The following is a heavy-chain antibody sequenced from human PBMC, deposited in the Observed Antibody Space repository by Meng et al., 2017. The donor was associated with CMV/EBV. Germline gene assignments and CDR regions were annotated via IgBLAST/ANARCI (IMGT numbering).Heavy chain of an antibody. V-gene: IGHV4-34*01. D-gene: IGHD3-22*01. CDR2: INHSGST. Sequence: SFRGYYWSWIRQPPGKGLEWIGEINHSGSTNYNPSLKSRVTISVDTSKNQFSLKLSSVTAADTAVYYCARGERNYGSSGYTTNWFDPWGQGTLVTVSS. CDR3: ARGERNYGSSGYTTNWFDP. J-gene: IGHJ5*02. CDR1: SFRGYY.